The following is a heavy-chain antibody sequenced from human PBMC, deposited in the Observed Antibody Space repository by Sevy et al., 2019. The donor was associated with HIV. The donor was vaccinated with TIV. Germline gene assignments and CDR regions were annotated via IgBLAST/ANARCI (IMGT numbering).Heavy chain of an antibody. CDR2: LYYEGTT. CDR3: ASLSRFYHYMDV. J-gene: IGHJ6*03. V-gene: IGHV4-39*01. Sequence: SETLSLTCGVSGGSISSISNYWGWIRQPPGRELEWIGSLYYEGTTYYNPSLQSRVRISGNTSKNLFSLDLTSVTAADTAVYYCASLSRFYHYMDVWGKGTTVTVSS. CDR1: GGSISSISNY.